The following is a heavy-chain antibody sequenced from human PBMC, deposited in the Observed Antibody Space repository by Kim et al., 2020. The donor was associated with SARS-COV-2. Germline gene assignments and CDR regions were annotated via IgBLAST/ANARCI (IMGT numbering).Heavy chain of an antibody. V-gene: IGHV4-39*01. J-gene: IGHJ5*02. D-gene: IGHD1-26*01. CDR1: GGSINRNTYY. CDR2: IYHDGTT. Sequence: SETLSLTCNVSGGSINRNTYYWAWIRQPPGKGLEWIGCIYHDGTTFYNTSLKSRVSISIDTSKNQFSLNLQFVTAADTAIYYCARRIGREEVDPWGQGTL. CDR3: ARRIGREEVDP.